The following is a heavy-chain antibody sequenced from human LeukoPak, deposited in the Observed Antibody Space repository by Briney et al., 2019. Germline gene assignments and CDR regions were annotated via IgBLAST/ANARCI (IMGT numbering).Heavy chain of an antibody. Sequence: PGGSLRLSCAASGFTFDDYAMHWVRQAPGKGLEWVSGISWNSGSIGYADSVKGRFTISRDNAKNSLYLQMNSLRAEDTALYYCAKDISRYFRSGVNWFDPWGQGTLVTVSS. CDR1: GFTFDDYA. CDR2: ISWNSGSI. D-gene: IGHD3-3*01. CDR3: AKDISRYFRSGVNWFDP. V-gene: IGHV3-9*01. J-gene: IGHJ5*02.